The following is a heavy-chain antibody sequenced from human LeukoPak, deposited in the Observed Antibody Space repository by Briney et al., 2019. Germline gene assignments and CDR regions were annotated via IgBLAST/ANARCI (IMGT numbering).Heavy chain of an antibody. D-gene: IGHD3-3*01. V-gene: IGHV3-30*04. J-gene: IGHJ1*01. CDR3: ARGEDGFWSGYVEH. Sequence: PGGSLRLSCAASGFTFNSYALHWVRQAPGKGLEWVAVISYDGSNNYYGESVKGRFTISRDNSKNMVYLQMNSPRPEDTAVYYCARGEDGFWSGYVEHWGQGTLVTVSS. CDR2: ISYDGSNN. CDR1: GFTFNSYA.